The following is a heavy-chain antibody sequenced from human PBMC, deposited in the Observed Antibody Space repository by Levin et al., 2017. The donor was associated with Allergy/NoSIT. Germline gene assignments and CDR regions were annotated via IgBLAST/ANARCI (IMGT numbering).Heavy chain of an antibody. CDR3: ARGLFRDSTIPLDY. V-gene: IGHV1-8*01. J-gene: IGHJ4*02. Sequence: ASVKVSCKASGYTFTSYDINWVRQATGQGLEWMGWMNPNSGNTGYAQKFQGRVTMTRNTSISTAYMELSSLRSEDTAVYYCARGLFRDSTIPLDYWGQGTLVTVSS. CDR2: MNPNSGNT. CDR1: GYTFTSYD. D-gene: IGHD2-2*01.